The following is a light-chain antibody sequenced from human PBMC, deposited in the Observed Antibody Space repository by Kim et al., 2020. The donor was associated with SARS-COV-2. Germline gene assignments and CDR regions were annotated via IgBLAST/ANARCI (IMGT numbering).Light chain of an antibody. Sequence: KTVTISCARSSGSIASNYVQWYQQRPGSSPTTVIYENNQRPSGVPDRFSGSIDSSSNSASRTISGLKTEDEADYYCQSYDSSNPWVFGGGTQLTVL. CDR2: ENN. CDR3: QSYDSSNPWV. V-gene: IGLV6-57*01. CDR1: SGSIASNY. J-gene: IGLJ3*02.